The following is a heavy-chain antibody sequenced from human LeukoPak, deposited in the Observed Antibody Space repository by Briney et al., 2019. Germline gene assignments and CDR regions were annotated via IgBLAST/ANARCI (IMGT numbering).Heavy chain of an antibody. V-gene: IGHV3-21*01. Sequence: GGSLRLSCAASGFTFSSYSMNWVRQAPGKGLEWVSSISSSSSYIYYADSVKGRFTISRDNAKNSLYLQMNSLRAEDTAVYYCARDRVVRGIDYWGQGTLVTVSS. CDR3: ARDRVVRGIDY. CDR1: GFTFSSYS. D-gene: IGHD3-10*01. CDR2: ISSSSSYI. J-gene: IGHJ4*02.